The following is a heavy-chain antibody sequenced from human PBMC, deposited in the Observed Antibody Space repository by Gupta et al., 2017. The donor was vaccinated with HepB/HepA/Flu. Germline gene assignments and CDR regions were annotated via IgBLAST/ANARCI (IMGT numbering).Heavy chain of an antibody. Sequence: VKPGGSLRLSCAASGFTFSSYSMNWVRQAPGKGLEWVSSISSSSSYIYYADSVKGRFTISRDNAKNSLYLQMNSLRAEDTAVYYCARESSSYYGMDVWGQETTVTVSS. CDR3: ARESSSYYGMDV. CDR2: ISSSSSYI. CDR1: GFTFSSYS. J-gene: IGHJ6*02. V-gene: IGHV3-21*01.